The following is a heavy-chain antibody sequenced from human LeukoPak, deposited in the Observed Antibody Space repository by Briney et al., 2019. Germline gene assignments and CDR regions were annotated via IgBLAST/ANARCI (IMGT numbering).Heavy chain of an antibody. CDR3: ARHYMGSSYNHGLDC. CDR2: IYHSGST. CDR1: GYSISSGYY. Sequence: SETLSLTCTVSGYSISSGYYWGWTRQPPGKGLEWIGSIYHSGSTYYNPSLKSRVTISVDTSKNQFSLKLSSVTAADTALYYCARHYMGSSYNHGLDCWGQGTLVTVSS. D-gene: IGHD3-10*01. V-gene: IGHV4-38-2*02. J-gene: IGHJ4*02.